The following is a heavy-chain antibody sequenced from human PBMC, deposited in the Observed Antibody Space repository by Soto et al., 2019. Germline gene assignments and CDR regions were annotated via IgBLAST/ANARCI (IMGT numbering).Heavy chain of an antibody. CDR2: IKPDGIEK. CDR1: GFTFTNYW. J-gene: IGHJ3*02. V-gene: IGHV3-7*04. D-gene: IGHD3-22*01. Sequence: GGSLRLSCAASGFTFTNYWMSWVRQAPGKGLEWVANIKPDGIEKFFLFFLKGRFTISRDNAKISFFLQMNVLRADDTAVYYCARGDYYDTSGPFSDAFDIWGQGTMVTVSS. CDR3: ARGDYYDTSGPFSDAFDI.